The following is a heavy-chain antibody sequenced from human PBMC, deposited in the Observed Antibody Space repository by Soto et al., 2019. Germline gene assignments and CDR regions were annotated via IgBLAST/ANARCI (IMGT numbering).Heavy chain of an antibody. CDR3: VKGLPIAVSGFNRGEFDY. J-gene: IGHJ4*02. CDR1: GFNFDDYA. V-gene: IGHV3-9*01. D-gene: IGHD6-19*01. CDR2: ISWNSGDI. Sequence: EVQLVESGGGLVQPGRSLRLSCAASGFNFDDYAMHWVRQAPGKGLEWVSGISWNSGDIGYADSVKGRFTISRDKAQKYLYMQLDILRNEDTALYYCVKGLPIAVSGFNRGEFDYWGQGTLVTVSS.